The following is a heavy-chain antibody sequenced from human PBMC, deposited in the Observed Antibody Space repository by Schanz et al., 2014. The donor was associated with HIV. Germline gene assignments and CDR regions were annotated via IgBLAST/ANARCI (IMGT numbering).Heavy chain of an antibody. CDR1: GFTFSSRA. D-gene: IGHD3-16*01. CDR3: ARVANWDYYGMDV. CDR2: IKDDGSRT. J-gene: IGHJ6*02. Sequence: EVQLLESGGGLVQPGGSLRLSCTGSGFTFSSRAMSWVRQAPGKGLEWAATIKDDGSRTFYAASVKGRFTISRDNSKNTLYLQMNSLRAEDTAVYYCARVANWDYYGMDVWGRGTTVTVSS. V-gene: IGHV3-23*01.